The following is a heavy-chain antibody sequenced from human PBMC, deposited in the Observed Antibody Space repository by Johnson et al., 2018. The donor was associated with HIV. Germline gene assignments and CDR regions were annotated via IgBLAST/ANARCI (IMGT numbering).Heavy chain of an antibody. D-gene: IGHD1-26*01. Sequence: QVQLVESGGGVVQPGGSLRLSCAASGFTFSSYAMHWVRQAPGKGLEWVAVISYDGRKKYYTESLRGRFTISRDNSNNTLYLQMNTLITEDTAVYYCAREGRGSFLAFDIWGQGTMVTVSS. CDR2: ISYDGRKK. V-gene: IGHV3-30*04. J-gene: IGHJ3*02. CDR1: GFTFSSYA. CDR3: AREGRGSFLAFDI.